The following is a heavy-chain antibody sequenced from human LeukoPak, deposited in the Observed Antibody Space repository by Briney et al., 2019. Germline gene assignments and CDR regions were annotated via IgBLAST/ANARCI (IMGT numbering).Heavy chain of an antibody. Sequence: PGGSLRLSCAASGFTFSSYAMSWVRQAPGKGLEWVSVISGSGGSTYYADSVKGRFTISRDNSKNTLYLQMNSLRAEDTAVYYCTCPGRSGSYWYFDLWGRGTLVTVSS. D-gene: IGHD3-10*01. CDR3: TCPGRSGSYWYFDL. J-gene: IGHJ2*01. V-gene: IGHV3-23*01. CDR2: ISGSGGST. CDR1: GFTFSSYA.